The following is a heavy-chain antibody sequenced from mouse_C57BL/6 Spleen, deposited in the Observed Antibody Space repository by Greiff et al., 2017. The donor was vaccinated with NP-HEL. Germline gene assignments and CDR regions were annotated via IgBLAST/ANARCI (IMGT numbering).Heavy chain of an antibody. D-gene: IGHD1-1*01. Sequence: ESGPGLVKPSQSLSLTCSVTGYSITSGYYWNWIRQFPGNKLEWMGYISYDGSNNYNPSLKNRISITRDTSKNQFFLKLNSVTTEDTATYYCARDPVYYYGREVYAMDDWGQGTSVTVSS. V-gene: IGHV3-6*01. CDR1: GYSITSGYY. J-gene: IGHJ4*01. CDR3: ARDPVYYYGREVYAMDD. CDR2: ISYDGSN.